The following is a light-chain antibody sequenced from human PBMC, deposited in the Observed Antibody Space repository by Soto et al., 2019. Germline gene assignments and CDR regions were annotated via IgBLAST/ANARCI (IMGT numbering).Light chain of an antibody. Sequence: DIQMTQSPSSLYTSXVDRVTIPXXASQAIDSWLAWYQQEPGEAPKLLIFTGSLLHSGVPPRFSGSGSGTDFTLTISSLQPEDFATYYCLQHYNFSWTFGQGTKVDIK. J-gene: IGKJ1*01. CDR3: LQHYNFSWT. CDR1: QAIDSW. V-gene: IGKV1-12*01. CDR2: TGS.